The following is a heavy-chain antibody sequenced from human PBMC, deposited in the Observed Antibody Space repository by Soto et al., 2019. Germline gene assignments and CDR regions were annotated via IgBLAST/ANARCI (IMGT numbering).Heavy chain of an antibody. CDR1: SGSISSSNW. CDR3: ARKDILTGYYNGDAFDI. CDR2: IYHSGST. J-gene: IGHJ3*02. D-gene: IGHD3-9*01. Sequence: LRETLSLTCAVSSGSISSSNWWGWVRQPPGKGLEWIGEIYHSGSTNYNPSLKSRVTISVDKSKNQFSLKLSSVTAADTAVYYCARKDILTGYYNGDAFDIWGQGTMVTVSS. V-gene: IGHV4-4*02.